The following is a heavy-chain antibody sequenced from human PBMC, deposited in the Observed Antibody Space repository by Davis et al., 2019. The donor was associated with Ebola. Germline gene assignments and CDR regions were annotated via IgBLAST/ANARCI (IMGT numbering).Heavy chain of an antibody. CDR3: ARGRQRRWGVWFDP. J-gene: IGHJ5*02. D-gene: IGHD3-16*01. CDR1: GGSFSGYY. CDR2: INHIGST. Sequence: SETLSLTCAVYGGSFSGYYCSWIRQPPGKGLEWIVEINHIGSTNYNPSLKSRVNISVETSKNQFSLKLSSVTAADTAVYYCARGRQRRWGVWFDPWGQGTLVTVSS. V-gene: IGHV4-34*01.